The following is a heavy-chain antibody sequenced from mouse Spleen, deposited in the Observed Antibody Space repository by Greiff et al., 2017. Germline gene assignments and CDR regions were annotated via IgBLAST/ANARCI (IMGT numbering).Heavy chain of an antibody. CDR2: ISTYYGDA. D-gene: IGHD1-1*01. CDR1: GYTFTDYA. Sequence: QVQLQQSGAELVRPGVSVKISCKGSGYTFTDYAMHWVKQSHAKSLEWIGVISTYYGDASYNQKFKGKATMTVDKSSSTAYMELARLTSEDSAIYYCARSGGIYYGYFDYWGQGTTLTVSS. CDR3: ARSGGIYYGYFDY. J-gene: IGHJ2*01. V-gene: IGHV1S137*01.